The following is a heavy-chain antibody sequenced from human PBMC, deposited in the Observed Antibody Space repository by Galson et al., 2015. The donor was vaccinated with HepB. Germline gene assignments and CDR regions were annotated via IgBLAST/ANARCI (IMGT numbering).Heavy chain of an antibody. CDR3: ARDETNWGSGGGDY. V-gene: IGHV3-74*03. CDR2: INTDGSSK. J-gene: IGHJ4*02. CDR1: GFTFRTYG. Sequence: SLRLSCAVSGFTFRTYGMNWIRQAPGKGLVWVSRINTDGSSKTYADSVKGRFTISKDNAKNTLYLQMNSLRAEDTAVYYCARDETNWGSGGGDYWGQGTLVTVSS. D-gene: IGHD7-27*01.